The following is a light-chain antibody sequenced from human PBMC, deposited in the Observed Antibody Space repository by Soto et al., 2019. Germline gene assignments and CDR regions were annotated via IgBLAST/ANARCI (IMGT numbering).Light chain of an antibody. CDR3: QYYSALPMT. CDR2: DAS. CDR1: QTVRNNY. J-gene: IGKJ5*01. Sequence: ELVLTQSPGTLSLSPGGRATLSCRASQTVRNNYLAWYQQKPGQAPRVLIYDASSRATGIPDRFSGSGSGTDFTLTISSLEPDDFGVYFCQYYSALPMTFGQGTRLDI. V-gene: IGKV3-20*01.